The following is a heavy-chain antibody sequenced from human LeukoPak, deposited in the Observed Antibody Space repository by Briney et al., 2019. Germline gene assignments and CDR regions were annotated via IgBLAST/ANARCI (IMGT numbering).Heavy chain of an antibody. D-gene: IGHD2-2*01. Sequence: GGSLRLSCAASGFTFSSYWMSWVRQAPGKGLEWVANIKQDGSEKYYVDSVKGRFTISRDNAKNSLYLHMNSLRAEDTAVYYCAREGRYRSSTSHVSAFDIWGEGAMVTASS. J-gene: IGHJ3*02. CDR3: AREGRYRSSTSHVSAFDI. CDR2: IKQDGSEK. V-gene: IGHV3-7*01. CDR1: GFTFSSYW.